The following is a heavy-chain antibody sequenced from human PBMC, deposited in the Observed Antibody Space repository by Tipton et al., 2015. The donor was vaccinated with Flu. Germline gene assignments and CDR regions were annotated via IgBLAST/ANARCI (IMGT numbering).Heavy chain of an antibody. V-gene: IGHV3-33*01. J-gene: IGHJ5*02. Sequence: SLRLSCAVYGLTFSTQGMHWVRQAPGKGLEWVASIWSDGSNRYYLDSVKGRFTISRDNSKDTLYLQMDRLRVEDTAVYYCARVGLSSGSNNWIDPWGRGTLVTVSS. CDR1: GLTFSTQG. CDR3: ARVGLSSGSNNWIDP. D-gene: IGHD3-10*01. CDR2: IWSDGSNR.